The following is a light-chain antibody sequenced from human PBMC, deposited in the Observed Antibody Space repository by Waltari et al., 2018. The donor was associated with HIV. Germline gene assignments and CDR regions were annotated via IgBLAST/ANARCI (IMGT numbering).Light chain of an antibody. Sequence: SYVLTQPPSVSVAPGQTARITCGGNNIGTKSVHWYQQKPGQAPWLGVYDDSARPSERFSGSISGNTATLTISTVEAGDEADYYCQVWDSTSDLRVVFGGGTELTVL. J-gene: IGLJ2*01. V-gene: IGLV3-21*02. CDR3: QVWDSTSDLRVV. CDR2: DDS. CDR1: NIGTKS.